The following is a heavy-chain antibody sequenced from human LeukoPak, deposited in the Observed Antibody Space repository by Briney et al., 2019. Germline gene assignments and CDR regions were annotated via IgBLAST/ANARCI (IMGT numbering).Heavy chain of an antibody. CDR3: AKGRDIVVVVAALDY. Sequence: PSETLSLTCTVSGGSSSSSGYYWGWIRQAPGKGLEWVSAISGSGGSTYYADSVKGRFTISRDNSKNTLYLQMNSLRAEDTAVYYCAKGRDIVVVVAALDYWGQGTLVTVSS. J-gene: IGHJ4*02. D-gene: IGHD2-15*01. CDR2: ISGSGGST. V-gene: IGHV3-23*01. CDR1: GGSSSSSGYY.